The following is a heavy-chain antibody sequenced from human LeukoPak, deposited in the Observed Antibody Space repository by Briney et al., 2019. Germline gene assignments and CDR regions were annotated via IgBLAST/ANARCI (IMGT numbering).Heavy chain of an antibody. CDR1: GGSFSGYY. D-gene: IGHD5-18*01. V-gene: IGHV4-34*01. J-gene: IGHJ4*02. Sequence: NSSETLSLTCAVYGGSFSGYYWSWIRQPPGKGLEWIGEINHSGSTNYNPSLKSRVTISVDTSKNQFSLKLSSVTAADTAVYYCARGGTGIRGYSYGYPTAYFDYWGQGTLVTVSS. CDR2: INHSGST. CDR3: ARGGTGIRGYSYGYPTAYFDY.